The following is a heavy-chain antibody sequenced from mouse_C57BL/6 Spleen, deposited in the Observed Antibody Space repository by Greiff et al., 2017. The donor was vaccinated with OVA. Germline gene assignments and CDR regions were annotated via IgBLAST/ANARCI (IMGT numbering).Heavy chain of an antibody. V-gene: IGHV1-42*01. CDR2: INPSTGGT. D-gene: IGHD1-3*01. CDR1: GYSFTGYY. Sequence: EVQLQESGPELVKPGASVKISCKASGYSFTGYYMNWVKQSPEKSLEWIGEINPSTGGTTYNQKFKAKATLTVDKSSSTAYMQLKSLTSEDSAVYYCASPNNFYFDYWGQGTTLTVSS. CDR3: ASPNNFYFDY. J-gene: IGHJ2*01.